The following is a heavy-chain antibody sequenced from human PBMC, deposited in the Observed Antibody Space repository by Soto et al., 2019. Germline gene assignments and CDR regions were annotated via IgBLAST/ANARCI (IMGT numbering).Heavy chain of an antibody. CDR3: ARREAAYYDSSGYNYYYYGMDV. D-gene: IGHD3-22*01. Sequence: PGESLKISCKGSGYSFTSYWIGWVRQMPWKGLEWMGIIYPGDSDTRYSPSFQGQVTISADKSISTAYLQWSSLKASDTAMYYCARREAAYYDSSGYNYYYYGMDVWGQGTTVTVYS. V-gene: IGHV5-51*01. CDR1: GYSFTSYW. CDR2: IYPGDSDT. J-gene: IGHJ6*01.